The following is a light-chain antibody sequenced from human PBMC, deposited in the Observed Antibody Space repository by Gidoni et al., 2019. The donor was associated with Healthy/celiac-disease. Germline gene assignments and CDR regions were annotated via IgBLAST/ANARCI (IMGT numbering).Light chain of an antibody. CDR1: QGIRND. CDR3: LQDYNYPRT. J-gene: IGKJ1*01. V-gene: IGKV1-6*01. Sequence: AIQMTQSPSSLSASVGDRVTITCRASQGIRNDLGWYQQKPGKAPKLLIYAASSVQSGVPSRFSGSGSGTDFTLTISSLQPEDVATYYWLQDYNYPRTFGQGTKVEIK. CDR2: AAS.